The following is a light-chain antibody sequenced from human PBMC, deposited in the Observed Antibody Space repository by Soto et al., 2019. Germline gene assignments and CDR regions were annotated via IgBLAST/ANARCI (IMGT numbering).Light chain of an antibody. CDR1: GSDVGGYDY. Sequence: ALTQPASVSGSPGQSITISCTGTGSDVGGYDYVSWYQHHPGKAPKVMIYEVTNRPSGVSNRFSGSKSGNTASLTISGLLAEDEADYYCSSYTSSSTYVFGTGTKVTVL. CDR3: SSYTSSSTYV. J-gene: IGLJ1*01. V-gene: IGLV2-14*01. CDR2: EVT.